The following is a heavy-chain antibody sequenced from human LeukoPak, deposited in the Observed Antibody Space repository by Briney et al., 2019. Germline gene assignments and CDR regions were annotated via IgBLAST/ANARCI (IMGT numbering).Heavy chain of an antibody. J-gene: IGHJ3*02. CDR3: ASPRALYCSSTSCQTANGAFDI. CDR1: GYTFTSYY. Sequence: GASVKVSCKASGYTFTSYYMHWVRQAPGQGLEWMGRIIPILGIANYAQKFQGRVTITADKSTSTAYMELSSLRSEDTAVYYCASPRALYCSSTSCQTANGAFDIWGQGTMVTVSS. D-gene: IGHD2-2*01. CDR2: IIPILGIA. V-gene: IGHV1-69*02.